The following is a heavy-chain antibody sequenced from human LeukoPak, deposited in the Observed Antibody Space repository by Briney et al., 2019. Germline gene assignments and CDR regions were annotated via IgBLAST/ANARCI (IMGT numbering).Heavy chain of an antibody. CDR3: ARSQQLGAFDI. D-gene: IGHD6-13*01. J-gene: IGHJ3*02. Sequence: GKSLRLSYAASGFTFSSYGMHWVRQAPGKGLEWVAVIWYDGSNKYYADSVKGRFTISRDNSKNTLYLQMNSLRAEDTAVYYCARSQQLGAFDIWGQGTMVTVSS. V-gene: IGHV3-33*01. CDR2: IWYDGSNK. CDR1: GFTFSSYG.